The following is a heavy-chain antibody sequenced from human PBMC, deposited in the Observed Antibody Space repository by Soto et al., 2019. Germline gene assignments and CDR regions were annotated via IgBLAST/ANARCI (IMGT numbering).Heavy chain of an antibody. J-gene: IGHJ4*02. CDR1: GFTFSSYE. CDR2: ISSAGDSS. V-gene: IGHV3-48*03. CDR3: ARVYCSTTTCHVQAFDS. Sequence: PGGSLRLSXAASGFTFSSYEMNWVRQAPGRTLEWVSYISSAGDSSYYADSVKGRFTISRDNAKNSLYLQMNSLRVEDTAVYYCARVYCSTTTCHVQAFDSWGQGTLVTVSS. D-gene: IGHD2-2*01.